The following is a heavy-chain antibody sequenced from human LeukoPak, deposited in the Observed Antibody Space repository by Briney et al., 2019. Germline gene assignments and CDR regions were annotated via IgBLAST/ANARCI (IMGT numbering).Heavy chain of an antibody. V-gene: IGHV4-59*01. Sequence: SETLSLTCTVSGGSISSYYWSWIRQPPGKGLEWIGYIYYSGSTNYNPSLKSRVTISVDTSKNQISLKLSSVTAADTAVYYCARVDLATWFDPXXXGTLVTVSS. J-gene: IGHJ5*02. CDR1: GGSISSYY. CDR3: ARVDLATWFDP. CDR2: IYYSGST.